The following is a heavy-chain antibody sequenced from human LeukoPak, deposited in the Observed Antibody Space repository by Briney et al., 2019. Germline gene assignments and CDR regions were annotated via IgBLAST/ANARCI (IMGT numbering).Heavy chain of an antibody. CDR3: ARTPAAAADY. V-gene: IGHV4-39*07. CDR1: GGSISSSSYY. CDR2: IYYSGST. Sequence: SETLSLTCTVSGGSISSSSYYWGWIRQPPGKGLEWIGSIYYSGSTYYNPSLKSRVTISVDTSKNQFSLKLSSVTAADTAVYYCARTPAAAADYWGQGTLVTVSS. D-gene: IGHD6-13*01. J-gene: IGHJ4*02.